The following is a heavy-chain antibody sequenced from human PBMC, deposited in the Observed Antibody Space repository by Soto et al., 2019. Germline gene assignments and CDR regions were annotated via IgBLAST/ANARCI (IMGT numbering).Heavy chain of an antibody. CDR2: ISGRGDTS. CDR1: GFTFTYYS. J-gene: IGHJ6*02. D-gene: IGHD2-2*01. V-gene: IGHV3-23*01. Sequence: EVQLLESGGGLVQPGGSLRLSCVASSGFTFTYYSMSWVRQAPGKGLEWFANISGRGDTSYYADSVKGRFTISRDNFKRTLYLQMNSLRPDATAVYYCADPVPAATHYDYYDIDVWGQGTTVTVSS. CDR3: ADPVPAATHYDYYDIDV.